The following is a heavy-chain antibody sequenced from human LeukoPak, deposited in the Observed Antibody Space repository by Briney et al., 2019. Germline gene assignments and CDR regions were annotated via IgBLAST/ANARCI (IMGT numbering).Heavy chain of an antibody. CDR2: IYYSGAT. CDR3: AGHSPQVGFVYFFDS. V-gene: IGHV4-59*08. Sequence: SETLSLTCTVSGGSMSNFYWSRIRQPPGRGLEWIGSIYYSGATNSNPSLKSRVTVSLNTSKNQFSLKLTSVTAADTAVYYCAGHSPQVGFVYFFDSRGQGTLVTVSS. CDR1: GGSMSNFY. D-gene: IGHD1-26*01. J-gene: IGHJ4*02.